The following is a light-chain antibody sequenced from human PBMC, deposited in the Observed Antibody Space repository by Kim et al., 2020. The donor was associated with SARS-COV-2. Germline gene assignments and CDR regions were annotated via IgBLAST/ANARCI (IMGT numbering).Light chain of an antibody. CDR2: GAS. CDR1: QSVSNN. Sequence: EIVMTQSPATLSVSPGERATLSCRASQSVSNNLAWYQQKPGQSPRLLIYGASTVATGIPDRVSGSGSGTEFNLTISSLQSEDFAVYYCKQYNNWRRTFGQGTKVDIK. V-gene: IGKV3-15*01. J-gene: IGKJ1*01. CDR3: KQYNNWRRT.